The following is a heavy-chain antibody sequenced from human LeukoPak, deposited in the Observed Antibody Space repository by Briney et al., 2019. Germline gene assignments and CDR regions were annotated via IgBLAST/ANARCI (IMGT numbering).Heavy chain of an antibody. V-gene: IGHV3-23*01. CDR1: GFTFSSYA. CDR2: ISGSGGST. Sequence: GGSLRLSCAASGFTFSSYAMSWVRQAPGKGLEWVSTISGSGGSTDYADSVKGRFTTSRDNSKNTLYLQMDSLGAEDTAEYYCATMGYDFWSGYWPDYWGQGTLVTVSS. J-gene: IGHJ4*02. CDR3: ATMGYDFWSGYWPDY. D-gene: IGHD3-3*01.